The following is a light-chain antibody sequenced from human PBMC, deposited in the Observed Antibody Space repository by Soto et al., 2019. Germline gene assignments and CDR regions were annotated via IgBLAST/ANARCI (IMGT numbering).Light chain of an antibody. CDR2: EVN. CDR1: TGGLGSYNL. V-gene: IGLV2-23*02. Sequence: QSALTQPASVSGSPGQSITISCTGTTGGLGSYNLVSWYQLHPGQAPKLVIYEVNKRPSGVSDRFSGSKSGNTASLTISGLQAEDEAEYYCCSYTGRPFLVFGGGTQLTVL. J-gene: IGLJ2*01. CDR3: CSYTGRPFLV.